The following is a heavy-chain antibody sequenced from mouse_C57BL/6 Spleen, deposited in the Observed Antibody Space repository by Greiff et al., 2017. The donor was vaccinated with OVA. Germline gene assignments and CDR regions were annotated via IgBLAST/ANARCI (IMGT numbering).Heavy chain of an antibody. J-gene: IGHJ3*01. CDR1: GYTFTSYW. CDR3: ARDYDYDEWFAY. D-gene: IGHD2-4*01. V-gene: IGHV1-64*01. Sequence: QVQLQQPGAELVKPGASVKLSCKASGYTFTSYWMHWVKQRPGQGLEWIGMIHPNSGSTNYNEKFKSKATLTVDKSSSTAYMQLSSLTSEDSAVYYCARDYDYDEWFAYWGQGTLVTVSA. CDR2: IHPNSGST.